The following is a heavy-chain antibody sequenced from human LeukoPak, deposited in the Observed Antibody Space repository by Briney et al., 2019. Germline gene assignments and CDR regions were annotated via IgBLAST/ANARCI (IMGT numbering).Heavy chain of an antibody. Sequence: GGSLRLSCAASGFTFSSYAMSWVRQAPGKGLEWVSAIGGSGGSTYYADSVKGRFTISRDNSKNTLYLQMNSLRAEDTAVYYCAKDLDRYYYDSSGDYWGQGTLVTVSS. CDR2: IGGSGGST. J-gene: IGHJ4*02. V-gene: IGHV3-23*01. CDR1: GFTFSSYA. CDR3: AKDLDRYYYDSSGDY. D-gene: IGHD3-22*01.